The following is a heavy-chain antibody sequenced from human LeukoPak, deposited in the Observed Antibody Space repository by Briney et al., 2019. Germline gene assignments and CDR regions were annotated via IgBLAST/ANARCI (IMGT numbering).Heavy chain of an antibody. Sequence: SETLSLTCAVHGGSFSGYYWSWIRQPPGKGLEWIGEINHSGSTNYNPSLKSRVTISVDASKNQFSLKLSSVTAADTAVYYCARGRRYCSSTSTLCYYYYMDVWGKGTTVTVSS. J-gene: IGHJ6*03. CDR3: ARGRRYCSSTSTLCYYYYMDV. CDR2: INHSGST. D-gene: IGHD2-2*01. CDR1: GGSFSGYY. V-gene: IGHV4-34*01.